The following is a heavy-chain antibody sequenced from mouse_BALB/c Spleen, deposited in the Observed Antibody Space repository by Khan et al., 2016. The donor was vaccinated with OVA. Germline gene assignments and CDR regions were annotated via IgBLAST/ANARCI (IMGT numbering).Heavy chain of an antibody. CDR2: INTETGAP. J-gene: IGHJ4*01. Sequence: QIQLVQSGPELKKPGETVKISCKASGYTFTDYSMHWVKQAPGKGLKWMGWINTETGAPTYADDFKGRFAFSLKTSASTAYLQINNLKNEDTATYFCARWLLRGNYYAMDYWGQGTSVTVSS. CDR1: GYTFTDYS. V-gene: IGHV9-2-1*01. CDR3: ARWLLRGNYYAMDY. D-gene: IGHD2-3*01.